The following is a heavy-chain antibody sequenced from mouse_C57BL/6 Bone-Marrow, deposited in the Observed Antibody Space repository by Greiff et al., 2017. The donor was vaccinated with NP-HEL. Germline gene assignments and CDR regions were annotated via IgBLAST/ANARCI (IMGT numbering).Heavy chain of an antibody. D-gene: IGHD1-1*01. J-gene: IGHJ4*01. V-gene: IGHV5-17*01. CDR2: ISSGSSTI. CDR1: GFTFSDYG. CDR3: ASRGYYGSSYEDAMDY. Sequence: DVMLVESGGGLVKPGGSLKLSCAASGFTFSDYGMHWVRQAPEKGLEWVAYISSGSSTIYYADTVKGRFTISRDNAKNTLFLQMTSLRSEDTAMYYCASRGYYGSSYEDAMDYWGQGTSVTVSS.